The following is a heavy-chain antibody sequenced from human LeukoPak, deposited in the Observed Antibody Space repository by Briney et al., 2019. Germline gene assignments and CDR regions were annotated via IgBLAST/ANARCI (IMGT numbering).Heavy chain of an antibody. J-gene: IGHJ4*02. CDR1: GGSISSYY. V-gene: IGHV4-4*07. CDR2: IHTSGST. CDR3: ATRAQTTGWSFDY. D-gene: IGHD6-19*01. Sequence: SETLSLTCTVSGGSISSYYWSWIRQPAGKGLEWIGQIHTSGSTNYNPSLKSRVAMSVDTSKNQFSLELSSVTAADTAVYYCATRAQTTGWSFDYWGQGALVTVSS.